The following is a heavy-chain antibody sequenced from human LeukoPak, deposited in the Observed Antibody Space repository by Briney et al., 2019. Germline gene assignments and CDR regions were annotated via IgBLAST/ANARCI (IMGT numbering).Heavy chain of an antibody. Sequence: SETLSLTCTVSGGSISSYYWSWIRQPPGKGLEWIGNIYDSGSTNYNPSLKSRLTISVDTSKNQCSLKLSSVTAADTAVYYCARQSISGSSLSYFDYWGQGTLSTSPQ. CDR1: GGSISSYY. CDR3: ARQSISGSSLSYFDY. V-gene: IGHV4-59*01. D-gene: IGHD3-22*01. CDR2: IYDSGST. J-gene: IGHJ4*02.